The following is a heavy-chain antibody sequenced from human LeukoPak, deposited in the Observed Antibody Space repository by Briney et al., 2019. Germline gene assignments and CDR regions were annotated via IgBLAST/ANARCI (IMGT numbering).Heavy chain of an antibody. CDR1: GGSISSYY. J-gene: IGHJ4*02. CDR3: ASVDYYDSSGYNPFDY. CDR2: ISYSGST. D-gene: IGHD3-22*01. V-gene: IGHV4-59*01. Sequence: SETLSLTCTVSGGSISSYYWNWIRQPPGKGLEWIGSISYSGSTNYNPSLESRVTISVDTSRNQISLKLSSVTAADTTVYYCASVDYYDSSGYNPFDYWGQGTLVTVSS.